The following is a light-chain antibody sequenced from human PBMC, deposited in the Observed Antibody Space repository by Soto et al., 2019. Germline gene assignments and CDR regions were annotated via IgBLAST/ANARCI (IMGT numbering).Light chain of an antibody. CDR2: DVS. CDR3: CSHAGTYSWV. Sequence: QSALTQPRSVSGSPGQSVTISCTGSTSDVSGYNFVSWYQLHPGKAPKLIIYDVSRRPSGVPDRFSGSKSGYTASLTISGLQSEDEADYYCCSHAGTYSWVFGGGTKVTVL. J-gene: IGLJ3*02. V-gene: IGLV2-11*01. CDR1: TSDVSGYNF.